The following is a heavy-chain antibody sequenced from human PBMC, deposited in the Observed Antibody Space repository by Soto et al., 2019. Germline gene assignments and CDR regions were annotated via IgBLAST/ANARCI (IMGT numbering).Heavy chain of an antibody. V-gene: IGHV4-31*03. CDR2: IYYSGST. CDR1: GGSISSGGYY. J-gene: IGHJ5*02. CDR3: ARVRRTYSSSSGWFDP. D-gene: IGHD6-6*01. Sequence: SETLSLTCTVSGGSISSGGYYWSWIRQHPGKGLEWIGYIYYSGSTYCNPSLKSRVTISVDTSKNQFSLKLSSVTAADTAVYYCARVRRTYSSSSGWFDPWGQGTLVTVSS.